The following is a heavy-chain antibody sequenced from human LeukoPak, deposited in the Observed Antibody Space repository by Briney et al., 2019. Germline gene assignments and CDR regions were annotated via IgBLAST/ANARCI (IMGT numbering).Heavy chain of an antibody. CDR3: ARGNILTGYCFDF. V-gene: IGHV4-34*01. CDR1: AGSITGYY. D-gene: IGHD3-9*01. J-gene: IGHJ4*02. CDR2: IHYTGAT. Sequence: SETLSLTCAVDAGSITGYYWSWIRQTPGGGLEWVGEIHYTGATSYNPSIKSRATISTDTSKNQFSLRRSSVTAADTAVYYCARGNILTGYCFDFWGQGALVTVSS.